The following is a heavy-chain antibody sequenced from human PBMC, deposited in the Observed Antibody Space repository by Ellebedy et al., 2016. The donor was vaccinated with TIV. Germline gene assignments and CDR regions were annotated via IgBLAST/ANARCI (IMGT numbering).Heavy chain of an antibody. CDR1: GGSFSDYY. Sequence: SETLSLTXAVYGGSFSDYYWSWIRQPPGKGLEWIGEINHSGSANYNPSLKSRVTMSVDTSKNQFSLKLSSVTAADTAVYYCARRDTYSFAYWGQGTLVTVSS. CDR2: INHSGSA. D-gene: IGHD5-18*01. V-gene: IGHV4-34*01. CDR3: ARRDTYSFAY. J-gene: IGHJ4*02.